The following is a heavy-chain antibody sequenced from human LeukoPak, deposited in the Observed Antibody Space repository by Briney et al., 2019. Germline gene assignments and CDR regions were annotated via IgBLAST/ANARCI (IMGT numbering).Heavy chain of an antibody. Sequence: ASVKVSCKASGYTFTSYDINWVRQATGQGLEWMGWMNPNSGNTGYAQKFQGRVTMTRNTSISTAYMELSSLRSEDTAVYYCARIVEQPGGENWFDPWGQGTLVTVSS. CDR2: MNPNSGNT. D-gene: IGHD6-13*01. J-gene: IGHJ5*02. CDR1: GYTFTSYD. V-gene: IGHV1-8*01. CDR3: ARIVEQPGGENWFDP.